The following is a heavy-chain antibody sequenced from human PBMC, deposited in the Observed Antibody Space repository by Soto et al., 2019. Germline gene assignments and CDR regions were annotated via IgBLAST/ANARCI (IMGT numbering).Heavy chain of an antibody. CDR3: AKSGPWSDGSGSWDPQFDY. D-gene: IGHD3-10*01. CDR1: GFTFSSYA. Sequence: PGGSLRLSCAASGFTFSSYAMSWVRQAPGKGLEWVSAISGSGGSTYYADSVKGRFTISRDNSKNTLYLQMNSLRAEDTAVYYCAKSGPWSDGSGSWDPQFDYWGQGTLVTVSS. V-gene: IGHV3-23*01. CDR2: ISGSGGST. J-gene: IGHJ4*02.